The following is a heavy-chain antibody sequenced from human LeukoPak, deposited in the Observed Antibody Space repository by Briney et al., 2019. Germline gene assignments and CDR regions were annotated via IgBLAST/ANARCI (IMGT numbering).Heavy chain of an antibody. V-gene: IGHV1-69*05. Sequence: SVKVSCKASGGTFSSYAISWLRQAPRQGLEWMEGINPNLGTANYAQKLQGRVTNTTDESTSTANMELSSLRSEDTAVYYCASDYYDSSGYPRYYFDYWGQGTLVTVSS. J-gene: IGHJ4*02. CDR3: ASDYYDSSGYPRYYFDY. CDR1: GGTFSSYA. CDR2: INPNLGTA. D-gene: IGHD3-22*01.